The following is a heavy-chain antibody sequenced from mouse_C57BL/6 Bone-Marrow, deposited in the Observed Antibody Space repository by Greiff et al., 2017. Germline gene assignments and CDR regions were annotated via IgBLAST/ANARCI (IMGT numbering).Heavy chain of an antibody. Sequence: QVQLQQPGAELVMPGASVKLSCKASGYTFTSYWMHWVKQRPGQGLEWIGEIDPSDSYTNYNQKFKGKSTLTVDKSSSTAYMQLSSLTSEDSAVYYCARRWLHYGNDYYAMDYWGQGTSVTVSS. CDR3: ARRWLHYGNDYYAMDY. V-gene: IGHV1-69*01. J-gene: IGHJ4*01. CDR1: GYTFTSYW. CDR2: IDPSDSYT. D-gene: IGHD2-1*01.